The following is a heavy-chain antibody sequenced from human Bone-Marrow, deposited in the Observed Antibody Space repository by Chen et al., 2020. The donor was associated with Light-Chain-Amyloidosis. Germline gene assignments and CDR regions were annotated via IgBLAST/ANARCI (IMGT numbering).Heavy chain of an antibody. D-gene: IGHD6-13*01. CDR2: DSRTSSTV. J-gene: IGHJ6*03. CDR1: GFTFSSYS. V-gene: IGHV3-48*01. CDR3: ARDEAAAAGTVPGPDYYYYYMDV. Sequence: EVQLVESGGGLVQPGGSLRLSCVASGFTFSSYSMNWVRQAPGKVLEWVSYDSRTSSTVYYADSVKGRVTISRDNAKNSLYLQMNSLRAEDTAVYYCARDEAAAAGTVPGPDYYYYYMDVWGKGTTVTVSS.